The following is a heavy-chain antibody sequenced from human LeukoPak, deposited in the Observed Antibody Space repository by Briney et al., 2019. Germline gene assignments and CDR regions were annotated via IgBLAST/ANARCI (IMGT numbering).Heavy chain of an antibody. J-gene: IGHJ4*02. CDR2: IYHSGNT. Sequence: SETLSLTCNVSGASMSSNYWSWIRQPPGKGLEWIGYIYHSGNTNYSPSLESRVTMSVDESKNQFSLRVHFVSAADTAVYYCASTFRAAVAGRFDSWGQGTLVTVSS. CDR3: ASTFRAAVAGRFDS. V-gene: IGHV4-4*09. CDR1: GASMSSNY. D-gene: IGHD6-19*01.